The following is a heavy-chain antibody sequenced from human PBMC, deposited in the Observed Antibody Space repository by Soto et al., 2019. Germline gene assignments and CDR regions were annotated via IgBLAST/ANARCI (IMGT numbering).Heavy chain of an antibody. CDR3: AKQVESGTALYDY. V-gene: IGHV3-23*01. CDR2: ISESGGRT. CDR1: GFTFKNSA. D-gene: IGHD2-2*01. Sequence: EVQLLESGGDLVQPGGSLRLSCAASGFTFKNSAMGWARQAPGKGLEWVSVISESGGRTYYADSVTGRFTISRDNSKNTLYLQMNSLRAEDTAVYYCAKQVESGTALYDYWGQGSLVTVSS. J-gene: IGHJ4*02.